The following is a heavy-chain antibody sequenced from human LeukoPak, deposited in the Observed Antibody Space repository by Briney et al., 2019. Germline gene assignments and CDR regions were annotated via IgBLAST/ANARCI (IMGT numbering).Heavy chain of an antibody. V-gene: IGHV5-51*01. J-gene: IGHJ4*02. D-gene: IGHD4-17*01. CDR1: GYTSTSYW. Sequence: GESLKISCKGSGYTSTSYWIGWVRQMPGKGLEWMGIIHPGDSDTRYSPSFEGQVTISADKSFSTAYLQWSSLKASDTAMYYCARHLNDYGDQGSGDYWGQGTLVTVSS. CDR2: IHPGDSDT. CDR3: ARHLNDYGDQGSGDY.